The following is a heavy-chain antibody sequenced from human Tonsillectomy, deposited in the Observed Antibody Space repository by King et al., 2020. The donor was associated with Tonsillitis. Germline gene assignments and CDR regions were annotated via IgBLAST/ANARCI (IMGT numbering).Heavy chain of an antibody. CDR1: GFTFSNYG. J-gene: IGHJ6*03. CDR3: ASYCSRTSCPMDV. Sequence: VQLVESGGGVVQPGRALRLSCAAAGFTFSNYGMHWVRQAPGKGLEWVAVISYDGSNEYYADSVKGRFTISRDNSKNTLYLQMNSLRTEDTAVYYCASYCSRTSCPMDVWGKGTTVTVSS. D-gene: IGHD2-2*01. V-gene: IGHV3-30*03. CDR2: ISYDGSNE.